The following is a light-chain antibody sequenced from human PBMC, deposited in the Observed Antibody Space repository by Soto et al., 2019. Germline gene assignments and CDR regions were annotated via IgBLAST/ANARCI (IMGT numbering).Light chain of an antibody. Sequence: QPVLTQSSSASASLGSSVKLTCTLSSGHSTYIIAWHQQQPGKAPRYLMKLEGSGSYNKGSGIPDRFSGSSSGADRYLTISNLQFEDEADYYCETWDTSAVVFGGGTKLTVL. CDR3: ETWDTSAVV. CDR2: LEGSGSY. J-gene: IGLJ2*01. V-gene: IGLV4-60*02. CDR1: SGHSTYI.